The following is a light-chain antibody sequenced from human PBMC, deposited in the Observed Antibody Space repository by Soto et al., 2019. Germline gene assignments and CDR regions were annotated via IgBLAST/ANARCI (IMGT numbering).Light chain of an antibody. CDR2: DAS. J-gene: IGKJ5*01. V-gene: IGKV3-11*01. CDR1: QTVSSY. Sequence: EIAVTRCPATLCLSPGETATLSSSASQTVSSYLAWYQQKPGQDPRPLIYDASNRATGIPARFSGSGSGTDFTLTISSLEPEDFAVYYCQHRSNWPPEVTSGQGTRMKIK. CDR3: QHRSNWPPEVT.